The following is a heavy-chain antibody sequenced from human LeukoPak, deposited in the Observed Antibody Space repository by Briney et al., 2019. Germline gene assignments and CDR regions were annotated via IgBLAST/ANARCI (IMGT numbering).Heavy chain of an antibody. CDR2: INHSGST. Sequence: SETLSLTCAVYGGSFSGYYWSWIPHPPGKGLEWIGEINHSGSTNHNPPRKSRVTLSVNTSNNHVSLTLSSVNPAGTAGYYFATSAVLASPPDMGVWGRETRV. CDR1: GGSFSGYY. J-gene: IGHJ6*04. V-gene: IGHV4-34*01. CDR3: ATSAVLASPPDMGV. D-gene: IGHD1-14*01.